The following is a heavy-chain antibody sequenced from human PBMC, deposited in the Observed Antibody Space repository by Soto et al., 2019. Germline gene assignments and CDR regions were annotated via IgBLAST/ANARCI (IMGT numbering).Heavy chain of an antibody. Sequence: PGGSLRLSCAASGFTFSSYSMNWVRQAPGKGLEWVSYISSSSSTIYYADSVKGRFTISRDNAKNSLYLQMNSLRDEDTAVYYCARAASYYDSSGAPYYYYGMDVWGQGTTVTVYS. V-gene: IGHV3-48*02. D-gene: IGHD3-22*01. CDR1: GFTFSSYS. CDR2: ISSSSSTI. J-gene: IGHJ6*02. CDR3: ARAASYYDSSGAPYYYYGMDV.